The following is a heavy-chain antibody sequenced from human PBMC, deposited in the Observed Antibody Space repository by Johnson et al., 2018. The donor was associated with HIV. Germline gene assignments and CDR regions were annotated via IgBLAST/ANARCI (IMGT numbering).Heavy chain of an antibody. D-gene: IGHD5-18*01. CDR3: ARGGIRGYSYGPGAFDI. V-gene: IGHV3-23*04. CDR1: GFTFSSYA. CDR2: ISGSGGST. Sequence: VQLVESGGGLVQPGGSLRLSCAASGFTFSSYAMSWVRQAPGKGLEWVSTISGSGGSTYYADSVKGRFTISRYNSKNTLYLQMNSLRAEDTAVYYCARGGIRGYSYGPGAFDIWGQGTMVTVSS. J-gene: IGHJ3*02.